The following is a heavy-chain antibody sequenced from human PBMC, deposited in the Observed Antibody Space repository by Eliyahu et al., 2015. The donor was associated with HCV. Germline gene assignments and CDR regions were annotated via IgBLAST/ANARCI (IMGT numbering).Heavy chain of an antibody. CDR1: GGSISSYY. J-gene: IGHJ5*02. CDR2: IHYTGST. V-gene: IGHV4-59*01. D-gene: IGHD6-19*01. CDR3: ASGGGGIAVAGTGGWFDP. Sequence: VKPSETLSLTCTVSGGSISSYYWSWIRQPPGKGLEWIGYIHYTGSTNCNPSLKSRXTISVDTSKNQLSLKLSSVTAADTAXYYXASGGGGIAVAGTGGWFDPWGQGTLVTVSS.